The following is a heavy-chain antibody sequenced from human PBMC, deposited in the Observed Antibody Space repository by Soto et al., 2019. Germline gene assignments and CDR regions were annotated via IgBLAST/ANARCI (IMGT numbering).Heavy chain of an antibody. V-gene: IGHV1-2*02. CDR1: GYTFTGYY. J-gene: IGHJ6*02. D-gene: IGHD4-17*01. CDR3: ARRGGTTVTTGYYYYGMDV. Sequence: QVQLVQSGAEVKKPGASVKVSCKASGYTFTGYYMHWVRQAPGQGLEWMGWINPNSGGTNYAQKFQGRVTMTRDTSISTAYMELSRLRSDDTAVYYCARRGGTTVTTGYYYYGMDVWGQGTTVTVSS. CDR2: INPNSGGT.